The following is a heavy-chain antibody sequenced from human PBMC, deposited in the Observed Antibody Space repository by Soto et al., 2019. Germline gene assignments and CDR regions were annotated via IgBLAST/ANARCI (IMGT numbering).Heavy chain of an antibody. D-gene: IGHD6-6*01. Sequence: PVGSLRLSCASSGFTFSSYAMSLVLQYPGKGLEWVSAISGSGGSTYYADSVKGRFTISRDNSKNTLYLQMNSLRAEDTAVYYCAKPGYSSSSYFDYWGQGTLVTVSS. CDR2: ISGSGGST. J-gene: IGHJ4*02. CDR3: AKPGYSSSSYFDY. CDR1: GFTFSSYA. V-gene: IGHV3-23*01.